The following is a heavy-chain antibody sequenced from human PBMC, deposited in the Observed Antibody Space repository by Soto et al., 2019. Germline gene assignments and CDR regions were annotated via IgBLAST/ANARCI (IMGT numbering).Heavy chain of an antibody. CDR1: GYTFTSYA. J-gene: IGHJ6*02. CDR3: ASNYLYYYGSGNTNYYGMDV. CDR2: INAGNGNT. Sequence: ASVKVSCKASGYTFTSYAMHWVRQAPGQRLEWMGWINAGNGNTKYSQKFQGRVTITRDTSASTAYMELSSLRSEDTAVYYCASNYLYYYGSGNTNYYGMDVWGQGTTVTVSS. V-gene: IGHV1-3*01. D-gene: IGHD3-10*01.